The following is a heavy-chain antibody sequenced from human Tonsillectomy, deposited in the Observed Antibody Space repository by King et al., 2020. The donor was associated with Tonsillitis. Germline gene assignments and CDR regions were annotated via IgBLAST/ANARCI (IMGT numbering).Heavy chain of an antibody. V-gene: IGHV5-51*03. J-gene: IGHJ5*02. Sequence: VQLVESGEEVKKPGESLKISCKGSGYSFSSFWIAWVRQMPGKGLEWMGVIFPGDSDTRYSPSFQGQVTISVDKSISTAYLQWNSLKASDTAMYYCAVLVRHLEWVPVGSWGQGTLVTVSS. D-gene: IGHD3-3*01. CDR3: AVLVRHLEWVPVGS. CDR2: IFPGDSDT. CDR1: GYSFSSFW.